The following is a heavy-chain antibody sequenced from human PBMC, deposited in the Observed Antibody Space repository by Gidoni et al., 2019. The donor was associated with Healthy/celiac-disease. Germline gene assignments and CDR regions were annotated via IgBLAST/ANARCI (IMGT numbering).Heavy chain of an antibody. CDR1: GGSISSSSYY. J-gene: IGHJ5*02. V-gene: IGHV4-39*01. D-gene: IGHD3-16*01. CDR3: ARQFLELGGNWLDP. Sequence: QLQLQESGPGLVQPSETLSLTCTVSGGSISSSSYYWGWIRQPPGKGLEWIGSIYYSGSTYYNPSLKSRVTISVDTSKNQFSLKLSSVTAADTAVYYCARQFLELGGNWLDPWGQGTLVTVSS. CDR2: IYYSGST.